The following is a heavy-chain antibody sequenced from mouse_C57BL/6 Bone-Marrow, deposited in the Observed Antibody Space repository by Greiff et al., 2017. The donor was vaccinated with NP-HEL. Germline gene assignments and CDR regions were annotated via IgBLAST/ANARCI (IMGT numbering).Heavy chain of an antibody. V-gene: IGHV1-36*01. CDR1: GFTFTDYY. Sequence: VQLKQSGPVLVKPGPSVKISCKASGFTFTDYYMHWVKQSHGKSLEWIGLVYPYNGGTSYNQKFKGKATLTVDTSSSTAYMELNSLTSVDSSVYYCARICSSPYWYFDFWGTGTTVTVSS. J-gene: IGHJ1*03. D-gene: IGHD1-1*01. CDR2: VYPYNGGT. CDR3: ARICSSPYWYFDF.